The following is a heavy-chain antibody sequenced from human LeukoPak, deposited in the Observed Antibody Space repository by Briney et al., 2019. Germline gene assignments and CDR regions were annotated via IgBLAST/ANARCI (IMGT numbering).Heavy chain of an antibody. J-gene: IGHJ5*02. CDR1: GYTFTNYG. Sequence: TSVKVSCKASGYTFTNYGISWVRQAPGQGLEWMGWISAYNSNTHYAQNLQGRVTMTTDTSTSTAYMELKSLRSDDTAVYYCARGGHRRYYYTSGSAFDPWGQGTLVTVSS. CDR3: ARGGHRRYYYTSGSAFDP. CDR2: ISAYNSNT. D-gene: IGHD3-10*01. V-gene: IGHV1-18*01.